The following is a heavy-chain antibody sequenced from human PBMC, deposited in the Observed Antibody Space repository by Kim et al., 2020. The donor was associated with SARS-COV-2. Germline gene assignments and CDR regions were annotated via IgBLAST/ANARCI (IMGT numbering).Heavy chain of an antibody. V-gene: IGHV1-18*04. CDR3: ARDQIVGATTSWFDP. D-gene: IGHD1-26*01. Sequence: ASVKVSCKASGYTFTSYGISWVRQAPGQGLEWMGWISAYNGNTNYAQKLQGRVTMTTDTSTSTAYMELRSLRSDDTAVYYCARDQIVGATTSWFDPWGQGTLVTVSS. CDR2: ISAYNGNT. CDR1: GYTFTSYG. J-gene: IGHJ5*02.